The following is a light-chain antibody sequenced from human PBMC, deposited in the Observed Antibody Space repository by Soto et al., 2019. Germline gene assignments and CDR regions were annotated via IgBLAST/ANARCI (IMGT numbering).Light chain of an antibody. CDR2: DVS. J-gene: IGLJ1*01. CDR3: SSYTGSSTYV. V-gene: IGLV2-14*03. CDR1: SSDVGGYNY. Sequence: QSALTQPASVSGSPGQSITISCAGTSSDVGGYNYVSWYQQRPGKAPKLMIYDVSNRPSGVSNRFSGSKSGNTASLTISGLQTEDESDYSCSSYTGSSTYVFGTGTKVTVL.